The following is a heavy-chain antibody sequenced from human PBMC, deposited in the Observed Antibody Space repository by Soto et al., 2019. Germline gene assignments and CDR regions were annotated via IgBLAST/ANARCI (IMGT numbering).Heavy chain of an antibody. D-gene: IGHD3-10*01. J-gene: IGHJ6*02. CDR3: ARDRTPNYYGSGSYYYYYGMDV. Sequence: GESLKISCAASGFTVSSNYMSWVRQAPGKGLEWVSVIYSGGSTYYADSVKGRFTISRDNSKNTLYLQMNSLRAEDTAVYYCARDRTPNYYGSGSYYYYYGMDVWGQGTTVTVSS. V-gene: IGHV3-53*01. CDR2: IYSGGST. CDR1: GFTVSSNY.